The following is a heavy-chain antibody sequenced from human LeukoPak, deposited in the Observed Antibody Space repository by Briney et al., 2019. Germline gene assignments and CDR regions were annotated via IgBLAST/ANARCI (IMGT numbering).Heavy chain of an antibody. D-gene: IGHD5-12*01. Sequence: GGSLRLSCAVSGITLSNYGMSWVRQAPGKGLEWVAGISDGGGSRNYADSVKGRFTISRDNSKNTLYLQMNSLRAEDTAVYYCAKDDYGGYGDYWGQGTLVTVSS. J-gene: IGHJ4*02. CDR2: ISDGGGSR. CDR3: AKDDYGGYGDY. V-gene: IGHV3-23*01. CDR1: GITLSNYG.